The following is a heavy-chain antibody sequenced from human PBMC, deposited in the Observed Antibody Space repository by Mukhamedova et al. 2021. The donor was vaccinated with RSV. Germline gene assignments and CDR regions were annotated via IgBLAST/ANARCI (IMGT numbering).Heavy chain of an antibody. V-gene: IGHV3-11*06. J-gene: IGHJ6*02. Sequence: GRGLEWGSYISTSSSYTDYADSVKGRFTISRDNAKNSLYLQMDSLRAEDSALYYCTRGHYGLDVWGQGTTVTVSS. CDR2: ISTSSSYT. CDR3: TRGHYGLDV.